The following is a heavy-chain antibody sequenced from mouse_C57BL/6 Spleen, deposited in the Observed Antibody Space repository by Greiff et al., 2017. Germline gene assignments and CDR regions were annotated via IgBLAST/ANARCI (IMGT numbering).Heavy chain of an antibody. J-gene: IGHJ2*01. CDR3: AREGYDVGFDY. CDR2: IYPRSGNT. Sequence: VQLQESGAELARPGASVKLSCKASGYTFTSYGISWVKQRTGQGLEWIGEIYPRSGNTYYNEKFKGKATLTADKSSSTAYMELRSLTSEDSAVYFCAREGYDVGFDYWGQGTTLTVSS. D-gene: IGHD2-2*01. V-gene: IGHV1-81*01. CDR1: GYTFTSYG.